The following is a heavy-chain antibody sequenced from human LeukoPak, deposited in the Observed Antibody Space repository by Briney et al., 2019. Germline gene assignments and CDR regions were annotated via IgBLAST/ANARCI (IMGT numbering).Heavy chain of an antibody. D-gene: IGHD3-3*01. V-gene: IGHV3-48*03. CDR2: ISSSGSTI. Sequence: GGSLRLSYAASGFTFSSYEMNWVRQAPGKGLEWVSYISSSGSTIYYADSVKGRFTISRDNAKNSLYLQMNSLRAEDTAVYYCARVRWSGGNWFDPWGQGTLSPSPQ. J-gene: IGHJ5*02. CDR3: ARVRWSGGNWFDP. CDR1: GFTFSSYE.